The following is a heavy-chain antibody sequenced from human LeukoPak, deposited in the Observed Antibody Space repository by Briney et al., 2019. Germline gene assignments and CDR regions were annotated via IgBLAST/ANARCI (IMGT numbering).Heavy chain of an antibody. CDR3: TTVNGDNFPDY. V-gene: IGHV3-15*01. CDR1: GFTFVNAW. J-gene: IGHJ4*02. CDR2: IKSKTDGGTT. Sequence: GGSLRLSCAASGFTFVNAWMSWVRQAPGKGLEWVGRIKSKTDGGTTDYAAPVKGRFTISRDDSTNTLYLQMNSLKTEDTAVYYCTTVNGDNFPDYWGQGTLVTVSS. D-gene: IGHD4-23*01.